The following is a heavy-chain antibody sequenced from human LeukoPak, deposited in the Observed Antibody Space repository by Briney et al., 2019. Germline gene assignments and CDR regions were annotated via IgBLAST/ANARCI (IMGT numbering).Heavy chain of an antibody. Sequence: SETLSPTCTVSGGSISSYYWSWIRQPPGKGLEWIGYIYYSGSTNYNPSLKSRVTISVDTSKNQFSLKLSSVTAADTAVYYCARDSEDSSGYYLQFDYWGQGTLVTVSS. CDR1: GGSISSYY. CDR2: IYYSGST. V-gene: IGHV4-59*01. D-gene: IGHD3-22*01. J-gene: IGHJ4*02. CDR3: ARDSEDSSGYYLQFDY.